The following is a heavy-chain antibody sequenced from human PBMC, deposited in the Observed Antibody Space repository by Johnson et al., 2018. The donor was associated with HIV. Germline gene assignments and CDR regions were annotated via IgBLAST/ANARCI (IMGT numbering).Heavy chain of an antibody. CDR2: INWNGGST. V-gene: IGHV3-20*04. CDR3: ARGHDYGYHAFDI. D-gene: IGHD4-17*01. J-gene: IGHJ3*02. CDR1: GFTFDDYG. Sequence: VQLVESGGGLVQPGGSLRLSCAASGFTFDDYGMSWVRQAPGKGLEWVSGINWNGGSTGYADSVKGRFTISRDNAKNSLYLKMNSLRAEDTAVYYCARGHDYGYHAFDIWGQGTMVTVSS.